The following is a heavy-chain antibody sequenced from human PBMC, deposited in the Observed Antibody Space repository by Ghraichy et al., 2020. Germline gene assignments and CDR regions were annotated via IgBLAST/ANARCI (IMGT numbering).Heavy chain of an antibody. CDR2: ISSSGGST. CDR1: GFTFSSYA. J-gene: IGHJ5*02. V-gene: IGHV3-23*01. CDR3: AKTGEQWLFYNWFDP. Sequence: GESLNISCAVSGFTFSSYAMSWVRQAPGKGLEWVSTISSSGGSTYYADSVKGRFTISRDNSKNTLYLQMNSLRAEDTAVYYCAKTGEQWLFYNWFDPWGQGTLVTVSS. D-gene: IGHD6-19*01.